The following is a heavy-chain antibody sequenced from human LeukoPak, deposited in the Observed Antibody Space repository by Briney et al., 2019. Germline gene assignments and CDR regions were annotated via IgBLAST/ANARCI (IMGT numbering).Heavy chain of an antibody. CDR2: IKQDGSEK. J-gene: IGHJ4*02. D-gene: IGHD3-16*01. V-gene: IGHV3-7*01. CDR1: GFTVSSNY. CDR3: AIRFTDY. Sequence: GGSLRLSCAASGFTVSSNYMSWVRQAPGKGLEWVANIKQDGSEKYYVDSVKGRFTISRDNAKNSLYLQMNSLRAEDTAVYYCAIRFTDYWGQGTLVTVSS.